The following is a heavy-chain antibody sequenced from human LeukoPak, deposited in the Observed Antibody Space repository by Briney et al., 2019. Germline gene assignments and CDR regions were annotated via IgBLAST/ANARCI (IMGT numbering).Heavy chain of an antibody. J-gene: IGHJ6*04. CDR2: TKEDGREK. CDR3: ARDGVVNFWVSYGTYNYYYHMDV. CDR1: GFTFSNYW. V-gene: IGHV3-7*01. Sequence: GGALRLSCAASGFTFSNYWMSCVRQAPGKRLEWVANTKEDGREKDYVDSMKGRFTISRDNAQSSLYLQMDSLRAEDTAVYYCARDGVVNFWVSYGTYNYYYHMDVWGKGTTVTVSS. D-gene: IGHD3-16*01.